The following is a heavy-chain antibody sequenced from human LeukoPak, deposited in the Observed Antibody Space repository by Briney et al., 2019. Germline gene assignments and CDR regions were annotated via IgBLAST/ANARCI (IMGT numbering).Heavy chain of an antibody. Sequence: ASVTVSCKASAYTFTGYYMHWVRQAPGQGREWMGWINPNSGGTNYAEKFQGRVTMTRDTSIRTAYMELTGLTSDDTAIYYCARDLSRDNWFDPWGQGTLVSVSS. V-gene: IGHV1-2*02. CDR1: AYTFTGYY. CDR3: ARDLSRDNWFDP. J-gene: IGHJ5*02. CDR2: INPNSGGT.